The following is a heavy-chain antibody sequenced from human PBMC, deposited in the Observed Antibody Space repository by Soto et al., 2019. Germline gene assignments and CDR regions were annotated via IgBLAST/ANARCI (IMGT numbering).Heavy chain of an antibody. Sequence: GGSLRLSCAASGFTVSSNYMSWVRQAPGKGLEWVAVIYSGGSTYYADSVRGRFTISRDNSKNTLYLQMKSLRAEDTAVYYCVRDPPATGHGMDVWGQGTTVTVSS. CDR2: IYSGGST. CDR3: VRDPPATGHGMDV. CDR1: GFTVSSNY. V-gene: IGHV3-53*01. J-gene: IGHJ6*02.